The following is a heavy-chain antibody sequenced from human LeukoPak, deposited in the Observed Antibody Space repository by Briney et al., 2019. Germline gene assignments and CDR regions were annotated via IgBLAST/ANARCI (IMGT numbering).Heavy chain of an antibody. Sequence: PLETLSLTCAVYGGSFSGYYWSWIRQPPGKGRWWMGEINHSGSTNYNPSLKSRVTISVDTSKNQFSLKLSSVTAADTAVYYCARLGLLYDSSGYLYYFDYWGQGTLVTVSS. J-gene: IGHJ4*02. CDR3: ARLGLLYDSSGYLYYFDY. V-gene: IGHV4-34*01. D-gene: IGHD3-22*01. CDR2: INHSGST. CDR1: GGSFSGYY.